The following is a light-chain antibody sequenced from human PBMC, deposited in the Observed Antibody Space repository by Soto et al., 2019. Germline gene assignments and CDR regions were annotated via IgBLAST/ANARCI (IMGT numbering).Light chain of an antibody. Sequence: EIVLTQSPGTLSLSPGERASLSCRASQSVSRNYVAWYQFRPGQPPRLLIYDSSTRATGIPDRFSGSGSGADFTLTISRLEPGDFGVYFCQQYGRIPLTFGGGSRVGIK. CDR1: QSVSRNY. CDR3: QQYGRIPLT. CDR2: DSS. V-gene: IGKV3-20*01. J-gene: IGKJ4*01.